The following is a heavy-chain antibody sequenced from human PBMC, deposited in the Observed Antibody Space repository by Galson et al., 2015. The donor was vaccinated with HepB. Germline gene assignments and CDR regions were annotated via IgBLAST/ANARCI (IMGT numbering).Heavy chain of an antibody. CDR2: ISYDGRNK. CDR1: GFTFSSYA. J-gene: IGHJ6*02. Sequence: SLRLSCAASGFTFSSYAMHWVRQAPGKGLEWVAVISYDGRNKYYADSVKGRFTISRDNSKNTLYLQMNSLRAEDTAVYYCARDLLAGYSSSWYDYYGMDAWGQGTTFTVS. V-gene: IGHV3-30*04. D-gene: IGHD6-13*01. CDR3: ARDLLAGYSSSWYDYYGMDA.